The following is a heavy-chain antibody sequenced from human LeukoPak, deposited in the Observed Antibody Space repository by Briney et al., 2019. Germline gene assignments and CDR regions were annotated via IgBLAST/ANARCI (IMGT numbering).Heavy chain of an antibody. J-gene: IGHJ4*02. Sequence: PSETLSLTCTVSGGSISSYYWSWIRQPPGKGLEWTGYIYYSGSTNYNPSLKSRVTISVDTSKNQFSLKLSSVSAADTAVYYCASLSSSWSVDYWGQGTLVTVSS. CDR1: GGSISSYY. V-gene: IGHV4-59*01. CDR2: IYYSGST. CDR3: ASLSSSWSVDY. D-gene: IGHD6-13*01.